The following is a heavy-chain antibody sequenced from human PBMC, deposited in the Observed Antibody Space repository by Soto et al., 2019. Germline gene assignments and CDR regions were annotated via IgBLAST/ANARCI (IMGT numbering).Heavy chain of an antibody. J-gene: IGHJ6*02. D-gene: IGHD3-3*01. Sequence: GGSLRLSCAASGFTFSSYGMHWVRQAPGKGLEWVAVISYDGSNRYYADSVKGRFTISRDSSKNTLYLQMNSLRAEDTAVYYCAKDPLRYDFWSGYPVRATYYYYGMDVWGQGTTVTVSS. CDR2: ISYDGSNR. CDR1: GFTFSSYG. CDR3: AKDPLRYDFWSGYPVRATYYYYGMDV. V-gene: IGHV3-30*18.